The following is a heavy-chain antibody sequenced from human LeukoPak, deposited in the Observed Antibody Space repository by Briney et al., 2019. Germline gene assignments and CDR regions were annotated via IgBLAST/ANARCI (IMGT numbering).Heavy chain of an antibody. CDR3: ARDYYVRLYALDI. V-gene: IGHV4-30-4*01. J-gene: IGHJ3*02. D-gene: IGHD1-26*01. Sequence: SETLSLTCTVSGGSISSGDYYWSWIRQPPGKGLEWIGYIYYSGSTYYNPSLKSRVTISVDTSKNQFPLKLSSVTAADTAVYYCARDYYVRLYALDIWGQGQWSPSLQ. CDR1: GGSISSGDYY. CDR2: IYYSGST.